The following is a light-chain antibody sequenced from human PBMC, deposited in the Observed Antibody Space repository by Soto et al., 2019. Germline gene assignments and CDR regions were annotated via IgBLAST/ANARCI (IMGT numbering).Light chain of an antibody. V-gene: IGLV2-8*01. J-gene: IGLJ1*01. CDR2: EIV. CDR3: KSYAGSNTYV. Sequence: QSALTQPPSASGSPGQSVTISCTGTKSDIGVYDVVSWYQHHPGKAPRLIIYEIVKRPSGVPHRFSGSKSGNTASLTVSGLQAADEADYFCKSYAGSNTYVFGRGTKLTVL. CDR1: KSDIGVYDV.